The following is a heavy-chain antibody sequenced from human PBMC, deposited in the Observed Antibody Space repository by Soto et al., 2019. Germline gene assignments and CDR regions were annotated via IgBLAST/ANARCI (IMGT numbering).Heavy chain of an antibody. CDR1: GYTFTSYG. Sequence: QVQLVQSGAEVKKPGASVKVSCKASGYTFTSYGISWVRQAPGQGLEWMGWISAYNGNTNYAQKLQGRVTMTTDTPTSTAYMELRSLRSDDTAVYYCARVQERITMIVVVIPYYFDYWGQGTLVTVSS. J-gene: IGHJ4*02. CDR2: ISAYNGNT. V-gene: IGHV1-18*01. CDR3: ARVQERITMIVVVIPYYFDY. D-gene: IGHD3-22*01.